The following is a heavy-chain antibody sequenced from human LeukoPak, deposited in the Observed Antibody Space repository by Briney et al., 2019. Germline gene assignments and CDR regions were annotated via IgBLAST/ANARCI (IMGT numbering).Heavy chain of an antibody. V-gene: IGHV1-8*01. J-gene: IGHJ3*02. CDR3: ASRSPSIVVVITFDAFDI. D-gene: IGHD3-22*01. Sequence: ASVKVSCKASGYTFTNYDINWVRLATGQGLEWMGWMNPNSGNTGYAQKFQGRVTITADESTSTAYMELSSLRSEDTAVYYCASRSPSIVVVITFDAFDIWGQGTMVTVSS. CDR2: MNPNSGNT. CDR1: GYTFTNYD.